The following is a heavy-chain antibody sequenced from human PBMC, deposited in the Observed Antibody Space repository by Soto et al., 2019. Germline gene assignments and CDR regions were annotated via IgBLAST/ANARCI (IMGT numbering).Heavy chain of an antibody. CDR3: ARDSYYYGSGSYYNRWFDP. V-gene: IGHV3-7*05. D-gene: IGHD3-10*01. CDR1: GFTFSSYW. CDR2: IKQDGSEK. J-gene: IGHJ5*02. Sequence: EVQLVESGGGLVQPGGSLRLSCAASGFTFSSYWMSWVHQAPGKGLEWVANIKQDGSEKYYVDSVKGRFTISRDNAKNSLYLQMNSLRAEDTAVYYCARDSYYYGSGSYYNRWFDPWGQGTLVTVSS.